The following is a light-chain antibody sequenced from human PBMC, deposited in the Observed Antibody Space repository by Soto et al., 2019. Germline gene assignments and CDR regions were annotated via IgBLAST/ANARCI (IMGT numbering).Light chain of an antibody. Sequence: EIVMTQSPATLSVFPGERATLSCRASQSVTSNLAWYQQKPGQAPRLLIYGASTRATGIPARFSGSGSGTEFTLTISSLQSEDFAVYYCQQYNNWPPYTFGQGIRLEIK. CDR3: QQYNNWPPYT. CDR2: GAS. V-gene: IGKV3-15*01. CDR1: QSVTSN. J-gene: IGKJ2*01.